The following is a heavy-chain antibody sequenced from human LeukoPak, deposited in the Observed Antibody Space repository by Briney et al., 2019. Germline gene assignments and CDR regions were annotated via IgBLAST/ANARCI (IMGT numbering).Heavy chain of an antibody. Sequence: SETLSLTCTVSGGSISRYYWTWIRQPPGKGLEWIGYIYASGRPNYNPSLNSRGTISVDTSKNQFSLKLSSVTAADTAVYYCARDPTTVTKGFDIWGQGTTVTVSS. CDR3: ARDPTTVTKGFDI. CDR2: IYASGRP. D-gene: IGHD4-17*01. J-gene: IGHJ3*02. V-gene: IGHV4-59*01. CDR1: GGSISRYY.